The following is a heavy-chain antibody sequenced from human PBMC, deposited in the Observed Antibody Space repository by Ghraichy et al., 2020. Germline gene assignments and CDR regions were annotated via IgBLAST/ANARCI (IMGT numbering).Heavy chain of an antibody. V-gene: IGHV3-23*01. CDR1: GFTFSSYA. D-gene: IGHD6-19*01. CDR3: AKGTRRVAVAGGGFDY. Sequence: GESLRLSCAASGFTFSSYAMSWVRQAPGKGLEWVSAISGSGGSTYYADSVKGRFTISRDNSKNTLYLQMNSLRAEDTAVYYCAKGTRRVAVAGGGFDYWGQGTLVTVSS. CDR2: ISGSGGST. J-gene: IGHJ4*02.